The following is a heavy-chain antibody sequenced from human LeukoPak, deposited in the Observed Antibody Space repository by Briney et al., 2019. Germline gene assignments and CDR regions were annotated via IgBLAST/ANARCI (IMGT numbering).Heavy chain of an antibody. D-gene: IGHD3-22*01. V-gene: IGHV1-2*02. CDR3: ARAYYTYYYDTSGYYLVY. J-gene: IGHJ4*02. CDR2: INPNSGGT. CDR1: GYTFTGYY. Sequence: ASVKVSCKASGYTFTGYYMQWVRQAPGQGLEWMGWINPNSGGTNYAQKFQGRVTMTRDTSISTAYMELSRLRSDDTAVYYCARAYYTYYYDTSGYYLVYWGQGTLVTVSS.